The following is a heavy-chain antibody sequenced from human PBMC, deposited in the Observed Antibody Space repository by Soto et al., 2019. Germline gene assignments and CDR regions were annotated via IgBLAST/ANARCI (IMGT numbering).Heavy chain of an antibody. Sequence: PSETLSLTCTVSGGSISSSSYYWGWIRQPPGKGLEWIGSIYYSGSTYYNPSLKSRVTISVDTSKNQFSLKLSSVTAADTAVYYCARPQSENTIASRDYWAQRTLDTGSS. CDR2: IYYSGST. V-gene: IGHV4-39*01. J-gene: IGHJ4*02. D-gene: IGHD3-9*01. CDR1: GGSISSSSYY. CDR3: ARPQSENTIASRDY.